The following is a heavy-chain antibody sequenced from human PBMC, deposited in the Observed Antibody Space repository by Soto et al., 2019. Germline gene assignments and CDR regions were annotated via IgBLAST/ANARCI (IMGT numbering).Heavy chain of an antibody. Sequence: SQTLSLTCAISGDSVSSNSAAWNWIRQSPSRGLEWLGRTYYRSKWYNDYAVSVKSRITINPDTSKDQFSLQLNSVTPEDTAVYYCAREWLVVFYYYYGMDVWGQGTTVTVSS. D-gene: IGHD6-19*01. CDR3: AREWLVVFYYYYGMDV. V-gene: IGHV6-1*01. CDR2: TYYRSKWYN. CDR1: GDSVSSNSAA. J-gene: IGHJ6*02.